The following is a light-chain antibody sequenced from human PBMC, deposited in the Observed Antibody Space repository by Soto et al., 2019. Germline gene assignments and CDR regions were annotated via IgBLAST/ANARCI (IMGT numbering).Light chain of an antibody. CDR2: GAS. Sequence: EIVMTQSPATLSVSPGEGVTLSCRASQGVGSNFAWYQQKPDQSPRLLIYGASTRATGVPARFSGSGSGTEFTLTISGLQSEDFAVYYCQQYTKWWTFGQGTKVEIK. CDR1: QGVGSN. CDR3: QQYTKWWT. V-gene: IGKV3-15*01. J-gene: IGKJ1*01.